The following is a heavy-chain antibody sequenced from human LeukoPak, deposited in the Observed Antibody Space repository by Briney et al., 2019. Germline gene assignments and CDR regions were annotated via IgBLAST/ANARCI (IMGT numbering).Heavy chain of an antibody. CDR1: GFTFSSYW. CDR2: IKQDGSEK. D-gene: IGHD2-2*01. J-gene: IGHJ6*02. Sequence: PGGSLRLSCAASGFTFSSYWMSWVRQAPGKGPEWVANIKQDGSEKYYVDSVKGRFTISRDNAKNSLYLQMNSLRAEDTAVYYCAREGGIVVVPSSGYYYGMDVWGQGTTVTVSS. CDR3: AREGGIVVVPSSGYYYGMDV. V-gene: IGHV3-7*01.